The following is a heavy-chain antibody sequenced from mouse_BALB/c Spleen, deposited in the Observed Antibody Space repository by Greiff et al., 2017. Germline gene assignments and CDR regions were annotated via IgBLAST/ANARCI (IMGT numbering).Heavy chain of an antibody. V-gene: IGHV5-6-4*01. CDR2: ISSGGSYT. J-gene: IGHJ3*01. CDR3: TRDDYGYDWFAY. D-gene: IGHD2-2*01. CDR1: GFTFSSYA. Sequence: EVKVVESGGGLVKPGGSLKLSCAASGFTFSSYAMSWVRQTPEKRLEWVATISSGGSYTYYPDSVKGRFTISRDNAKNTLYLQMSSLKSEDTAMYYCTRDDYGYDWFAYWGQGTLVTVSA.